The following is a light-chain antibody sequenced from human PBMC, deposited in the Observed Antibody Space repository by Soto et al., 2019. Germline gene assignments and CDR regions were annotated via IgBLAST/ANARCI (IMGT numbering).Light chain of an antibody. J-gene: IGKJ1*01. V-gene: IGKV1-5*03. CDR1: QFISSW. CDR2: KAS. Sequence: DIQLTQSPPTLSASVGDRVTITCRASQFISSWLAWYQLKPGKAPKLLIYKASSLESGVPSRFSGSGSGTEFTLTISSLQPEDFATYYCQQYDSNSWTFGQGTTVEIK. CDR3: QQYDSNSWT.